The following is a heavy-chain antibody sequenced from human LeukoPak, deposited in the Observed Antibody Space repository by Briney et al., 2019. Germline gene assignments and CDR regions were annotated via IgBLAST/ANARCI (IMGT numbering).Heavy chain of an antibody. V-gene: IGHV6-1*01. J-gene: IGHJ6*02. CDR1: GDSVSSNSAA. D-gene: IGHD2-15*01. Sequence: SQTLSLTCAISGDSVSSNSAAWHWIRQSPSRGLEWLVRTYYRSKWYNDYAVSVKSRITINPDTSKNQFSLQLNSVTPEDTAVYYCARFHVLGYCSGGSCLRPYYYYGMDVWGQGTTVTVSS. CDR2: TYYRSKWYN. CDR3: ARFHVLGYCSGGSCLRPYYYYGMDV.